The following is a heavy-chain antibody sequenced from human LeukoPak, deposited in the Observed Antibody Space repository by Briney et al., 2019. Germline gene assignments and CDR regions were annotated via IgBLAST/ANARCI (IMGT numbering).Heavy chain of an antibody. CDR2: INHSGST. D-gene: IGHD2-2*01. V-gene: IGHV4-34*01. CDR3: APTYCSSTSCYSDAFDI. CDR1: GGSFSGYY. J-gene: IGHJ3*02. Sequence: SETLSLTCAVYGGSFSGYYWSWIHQPPGKGLEWIGEINHSGSTNYNPSLKSRVTISVDTSKNQFSLKLSSVTAADTAVYYCAPTYCSSTSCYSDAFDIWGQGTMVTVSS.